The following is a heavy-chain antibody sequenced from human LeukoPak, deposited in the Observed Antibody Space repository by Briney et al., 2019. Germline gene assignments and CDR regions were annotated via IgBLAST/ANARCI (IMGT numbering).Heavy chain of an antibody. Sequence: ASVKVSCKASGDTFTGFYMHWVRQAPGQGLEWMGWINPNSGGTNYAQKFQGWVTMTRDTSISTAYMELSRLRSDDTAVYYCAGHWGSNDAFDIRGQGTMVTVSS. D-gene: IGHD7-27*01. V-gene: IGHV1-2*04. CDR2: INPNSGGT. J-gene: IGHJ3*02. CDR3: AGHWGSNDAFDI. CDR1: GDTFTGFY.